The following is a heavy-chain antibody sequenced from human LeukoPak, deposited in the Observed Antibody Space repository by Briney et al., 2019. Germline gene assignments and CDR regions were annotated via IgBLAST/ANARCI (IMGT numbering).Heavy chain of an antibody. CDR2: IDTSGTYT. CDR1: GFIFSNFS. Sequence: PGGSLRLSCVGSGFIFSNFSINWVRQAPGKGLEWVSSIDTSGTYTYYADSVKGRFTISRDNTRNAVYLQMNSLSADDTAVYYCAKLLLLKADGWGQGTLVSVSS. J-gene: IGHJ1*01. CDR3: AKLLLLKADG. V-gene: IGHV3-21*01. D-gene: IGHD2-21*01.